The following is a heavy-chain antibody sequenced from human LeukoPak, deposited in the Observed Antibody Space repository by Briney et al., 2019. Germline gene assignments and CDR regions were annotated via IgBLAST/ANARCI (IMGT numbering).Heavy chain of an antibody. CDR2: IIPIFGTA. J-gene: IGHJ5*02. CDR1: GGTFSSYA. V-gene: IGHV1-69*05. D-gene: IGHD5-24*01. CDR3: ARAREMATVNWFDP. Sequence: SVKVSCKASGGTFSSYANSWVRQAPGQGLEWMGGIIPIFGTANYAQKFQGRVTITTDESTSTAYMELSSLRSEDTAVYYCARAREMATVNWFDPWGQGTLVTVSS.